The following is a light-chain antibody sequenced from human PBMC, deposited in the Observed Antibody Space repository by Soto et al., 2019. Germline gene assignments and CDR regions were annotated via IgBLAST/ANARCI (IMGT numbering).Light chain of an antibody. Sequence: QSALTQPASVSGSPGQSITISCTGTSSDVGGYNYVSWYQHHPGKAPKLMIYDVSNRPSGVSNRCSGSKSGNTASLTISGLQPEDEADYYCSSYTTSNTRQIVFGTGTKVTVL. CDR3: SSYTTSNTRQIV. V-gene: IGLV2-14*03. CDR1: SSDVGGYNY. CDR2: DVS. J-gene: IGLJ1*01.